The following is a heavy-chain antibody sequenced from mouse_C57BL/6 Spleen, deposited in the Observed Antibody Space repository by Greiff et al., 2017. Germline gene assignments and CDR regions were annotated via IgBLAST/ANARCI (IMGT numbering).Heavy chain of an antibody. CDR3: ARLYDYDGGYFDV. D-gene: IGHD2-4*01. V-gene: IGHV1-75*01. CDR1: GYTFTDYY. J-gene: IGHJ1*03. CDR2: IFPGSGST. Sequence: VKLMESGPELVKPGASVKISCKASGYTFTDYYINWVKQRPGQGLEWIGWIFPGSGSTYYNEKFKGKATLTVDKSSSTAYMLLRSLTSEDSAVYFCARLYDYDGGYFDVWGTGTTVTVSS.